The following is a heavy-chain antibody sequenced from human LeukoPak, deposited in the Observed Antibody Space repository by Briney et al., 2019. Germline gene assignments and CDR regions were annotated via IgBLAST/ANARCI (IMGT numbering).Heavy chain of an antibody. CDR3: ARHGYYDSSGYYGFDY. D-gene: IGHD3-22*01. CDR1: GGSISSYY. J-gene: IGHJ4*02. Sequence: SETLSLTCTVSGGSISSYYWSWIRQPPGKRLEWIRYSYYSGSTNYNPSLKSRVTISVDTSKNQFSLKLSSVTAADTAVYYCARHGYYDSSGYYGFDYWGQGTLVTVSS. V-gene: IGHV4-59*08. CDR2: SYYSGST.